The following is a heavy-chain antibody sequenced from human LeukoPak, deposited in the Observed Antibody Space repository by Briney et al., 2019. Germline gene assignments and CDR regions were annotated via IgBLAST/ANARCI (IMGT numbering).Heavy chain of an antibody. CDR3: ASDITMLRGVITGGADY. V-gene: IGHV3-7*01. Sequence: GGSLRLSCTVSGFTVSSNSMSWVRQAPGKGMEWVATIKQDGSEKYYVDSVKGRFTISRDNAKNSLFLQMNSLRAEDTAVYYCASDITMLRGVITGGADYWGQGTLVTVSS. D-gene: IGHD3-10*01. J-gene: IGHJ4*02. CDR2: IKQDGSEK. CDR1: GFTVSSNS.